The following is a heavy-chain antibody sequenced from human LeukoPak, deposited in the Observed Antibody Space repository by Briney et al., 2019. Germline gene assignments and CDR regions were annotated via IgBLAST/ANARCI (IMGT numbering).Heavy chain of an antibody. CDR3: ALRPPHSRYYYGMDV. Sequence: SETLSLTCTVSGGSISSYYWSWIRQPPGKGLEWIGYIYYSGSTNYNPSLKSRVTISVDTSKNQFSLKLSSVTAADTAVYYCALRPPHSRYYYGMDVWGQGTTVTVSS. CDR2: IYYSGST. CDR1: GGSISSYY. J-gene: IGHJ6*02. V-gene: IGHV4-59*08.